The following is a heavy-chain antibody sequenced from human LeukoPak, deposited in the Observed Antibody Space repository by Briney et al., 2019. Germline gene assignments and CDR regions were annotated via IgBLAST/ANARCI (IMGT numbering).Heavy chain of an antibody. V-gene: IGHV3-21*06. Sequence: GGSLTVSCAASVFIFSNYGMSWVRQARGKGLEWVSSISFWSTCIYYADSIQGRFSISRDNAENSLYLQMNSLRAEDTAVYYCARGHNSSSRGFYYYYMDVWGRGTTVTVSS. CDR2: ISFWSTCI. D-gene: IGHD6-6*01. CDR1: VFIFSNYG. J-gene: IGHJ6*03. CDR3: ARGHNSSSRGFYYYYMDV.